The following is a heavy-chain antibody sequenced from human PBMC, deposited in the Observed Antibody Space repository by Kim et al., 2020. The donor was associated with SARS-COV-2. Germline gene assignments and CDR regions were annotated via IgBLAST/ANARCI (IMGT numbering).Heavy chain of an antibody. CDR1: GFTFSSYG. J-gene: IGHJ4*02. Sequence: GGSLRLSCAASGFTFSSYGMHWVRQAPGKGLEWVAVIWYDGSNKYYADSVKGRFTISRDNSKNTLYLQMNSLRAEDTAVYYCARDFLLTMGGVPAAMGYWGQGTLVTVSS. V-gene: IGHV3-33*01. CDR3: ARDFLLTMGGVPAAMGY. D-gene: IGHD2-2*01. CDR2: IWYDGSNK.